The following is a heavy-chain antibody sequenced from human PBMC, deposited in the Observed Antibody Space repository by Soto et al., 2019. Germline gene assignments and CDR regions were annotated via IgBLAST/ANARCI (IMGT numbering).Heavy chain of an antibody. CDR2: IYYSGST. J-gene: IGHJ3*02. CDR1: GGSISSGGYH. Sequence: LSLTCTVSGGSISSGGYHWNWIRQHPGKGLEWIGSIYYSGSTYYNPSLKSRVTISVDTSKNQFSLKLSSVTAADTAVYYCARDSAIVSCSFDIWGQGTSVTVSS. V-gene: IGHV4-31*03. D-gene: IGHD1-26*01. CDR3: ARDSAIVSCSFDI.